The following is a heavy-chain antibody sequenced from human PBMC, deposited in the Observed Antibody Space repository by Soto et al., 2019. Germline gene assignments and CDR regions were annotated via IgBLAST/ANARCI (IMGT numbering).Heavy chain of an antibody. CDR1: GGSISSSPYY. CDR3: ARHASTIVVEVSLLDY. CDR2: VSSSGST. Sequence: QLQLQESGPGLVKPSETLSLTCTVSGGSISSSPYYWGWIRQPPGKGLEWIGSVSSSGSTYYNPALKSRVTISVDPSKNQFSLKLSSVTAADTAMYYCARHASTIVVEVSLLDYWGQGTLVTVSS. D-gene: IGHD2-15*01. V-gene: IGHV4-39*01. J-gene: IGHJ4*02.